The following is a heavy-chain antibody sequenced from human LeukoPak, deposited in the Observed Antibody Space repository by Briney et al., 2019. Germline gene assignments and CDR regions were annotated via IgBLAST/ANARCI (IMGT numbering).Heavy chain of an antibody. D-gene: IGHD1-26*01. Sequence: GGSLRLSCAASGFTFSSYGMQGVRQAPGKGLEWVAVISYDGSNKYYADSVKGRFTISRDNSKNTLYLQMNSLRAEDTAVYYCAKAVWEGYYYMDVWGKGTTVTVSS. J-gene: IGHJ6*03. CDR1: GFTFSSYG. CDR2: ISYDGSNK. CDR3: AKAVWEGYYYMDV. V-gene: IGHV3-30*18.